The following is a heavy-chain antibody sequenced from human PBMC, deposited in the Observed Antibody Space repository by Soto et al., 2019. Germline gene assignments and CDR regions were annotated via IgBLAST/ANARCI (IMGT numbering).Heavy chain of an antibody. J-gene: IGHJ4*02. D-gene: IGHD2-21*01. V-gene: IGHV5-51*01. CDR2: IYPGDSDT. CDR1: GYSFTSYW. Sequence: RGESLKISCKGSGYSFTSYWIGWVRQMPGKGLEWMGIIYPGDSDTRYSPSFQGQVTISADKSISTAYLKRSSLKASDTAKYYCVYQSAAPHSGDYLTFDYWGQGTLVTVSS. CDR3: VYQSAAPHSGDYLTFDY.